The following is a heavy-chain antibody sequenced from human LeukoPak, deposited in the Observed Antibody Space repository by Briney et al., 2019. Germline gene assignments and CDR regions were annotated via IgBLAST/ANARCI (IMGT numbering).Heavy chain of an antibody. CDR2: INHSGST. Sequence: NASETLSLTCTVSGDSTSGYYCSWIRQPPGKGLEWIGEINHSGSTNYNPSLKSRVTISVDTSKNQFSLKLSSVTAADTAVYYCARGLAYWGQGTLVTVSS. V-gene: IGHV4-34*01. J-gene: IGHJ4*02. CDR3: ARGLAY. CDR1: GDSTSGYY.